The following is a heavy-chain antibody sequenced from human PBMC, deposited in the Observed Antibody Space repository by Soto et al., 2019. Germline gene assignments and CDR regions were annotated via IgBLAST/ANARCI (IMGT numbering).Heavy chain of an antibody. J-gene: IGHJ4*02. V-gene: IGHV4-39*02. Sequence: QLQLQESGPGLVKPSETLSLTCTVSGGSISSSSYYWGWIRQPPGKGLEWIGSIYYSGSTYYNPSLKSRVTISVDKSKNQFSLKLSSVTAADTAVYYCARDRGSGWLFDYWGQGTLVTVSS. CDR3: ARDRGSGWLFDY. D-gene: IGHD6-19*01. CDR2: IYYSGST. CDR1: GGSISSSSYY.